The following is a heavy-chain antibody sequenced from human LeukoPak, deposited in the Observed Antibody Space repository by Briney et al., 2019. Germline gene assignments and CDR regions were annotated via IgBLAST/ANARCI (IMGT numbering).Heavy chain of an antibody. D-gene: IGHD4-17*01. Sequence: SETLSLTCTVSGGSISSYYWSWIRQPPGKGLEWIGYIYYSGSTNYNPSLKSRVTISVDTSKNQFSLKLSSVTAADTAVYYCARHDYGDYGAFVYWGQGTLVTVSS. J-gene: IGHJ4*02. CDR1: GGSISSYY. CDR3: ARHDYGDYGAFVY. V-gene: IGHV4-59*08. CDR2: IYYSGST.